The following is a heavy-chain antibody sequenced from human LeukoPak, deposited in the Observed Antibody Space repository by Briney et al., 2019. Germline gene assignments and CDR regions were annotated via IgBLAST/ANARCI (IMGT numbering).Heavy chain of an antibody. CDR1: VYTCTSYY. CDR3: ATDYLIVGATTHDAFDI. V-gene: IGHV1-46*01. J-gene: IGHJ3*02. Sequence: ASVNVSFTSSVYTCTSYYIHWVRQSPGQALGWRRIINPSGGSTSYAQEFQGTVTMTRDTSTSTVYMELSSLRSEDTAVYYCATDYLIVGATTHDAFDIWGQGTMVTVSS. CDR2: INPSGGST. D-gene: IGHD1-26*01.